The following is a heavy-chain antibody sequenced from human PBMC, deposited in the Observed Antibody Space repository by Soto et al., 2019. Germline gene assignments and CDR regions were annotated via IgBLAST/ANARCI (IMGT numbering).Heavy chain of an antibody. D-gene: IGHD3-10*01. CDR2: IYDSGST. V-gene: IGHV4-30-2*01. CDR3: ARDEYYGSGYTL. CDR1: GDSISRDVYS. Sequence: SETLSVTCSVSGDSISRDVYSWRWIRQPPEKGPEWIGYIYDSGSTYYNSSLKSRLTITLDRSKDQFSLRLTSVTAADTAVYYCARDEYYGSGYTLWGHGILVTVSS. J-gene: IGHJ4*01.